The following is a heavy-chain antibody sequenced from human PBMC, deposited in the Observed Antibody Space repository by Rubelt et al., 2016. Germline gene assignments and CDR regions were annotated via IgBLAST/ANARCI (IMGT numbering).Heavy chain of an antibody. J-gene: IGHJ5*02. V-gene: IGHV4-4*07. Sequence: QVQLQESGPGLVKPSETLSLTCTVSGGSITSYYWSWIRQPAGKGLEWIGRISTSGSTNYNPSLKSRVTMSVDTSKNQFSLKLTSVTAAETAVNYCAMVQDPRYNWFDPWGQGALVTGSS. CDR2: ISTSGST. CDR3: AMVQDPRYNWFDP. CDR1: GGSITSYY.